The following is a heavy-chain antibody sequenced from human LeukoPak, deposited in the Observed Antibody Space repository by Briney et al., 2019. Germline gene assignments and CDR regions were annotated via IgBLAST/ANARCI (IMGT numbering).Heavy chain of an antibody. V-gene: IGHV3-7*01. CDR2: IKEDGSEQ. J-gene: IGHJ4*02. CDR1: GFTFSSHW. D-gene: IGHD2-21*02. CDR3: VREVHPGVTEFGY. Sequence: GGSLRLSCAASGFTFSSHWMSWVRQAPGKGLERVAIIKEDGSEQYYVDSMKGRFTISRDNARNSLYLQMNSLRAEDTAVYYCVREVHPGVTEFGYRGQGTLVTVSS.